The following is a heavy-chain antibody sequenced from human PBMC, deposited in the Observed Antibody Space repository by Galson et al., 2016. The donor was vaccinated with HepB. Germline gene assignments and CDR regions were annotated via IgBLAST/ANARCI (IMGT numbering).Heavy chain of an antibody. Sequence: SCAGSGFTFNTYWMTWVRQAPGKGLEWVATINEDGKKKHYLDSVRGRFTVSKDNAKSSLYLQTHNMRAEDTALYYCVSDGPSGWAAAYNWGRGTLVTVSS. CDR3: VSDGPSGWAAAYN. J-gene: IGHJ4*02. CDR1: GFTFNTYW. CDR2: INEDGKKK. D-gene: IGHD6-25*01. V-gene: IGHV3-7*03.